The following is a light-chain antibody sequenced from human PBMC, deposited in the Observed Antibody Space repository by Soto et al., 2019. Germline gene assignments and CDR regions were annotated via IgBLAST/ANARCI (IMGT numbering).Light chain of an antibody. CDR3: QQYNKWPPGT. V-gene: IGKV3-15*01. CDR2: VAS. CDR1: QSVNNY. J-gene: IGKJ1*01. Sequence: ILLTQSPDTLTLSPGERATLSCRASQSVNNYLAWNQQRPGQAPRLFIVVASSRATGLPARFSGSGSGTEFTLTISSLQSEDFAVYYCQQYNKWPPGTFGQGTKVDIK.